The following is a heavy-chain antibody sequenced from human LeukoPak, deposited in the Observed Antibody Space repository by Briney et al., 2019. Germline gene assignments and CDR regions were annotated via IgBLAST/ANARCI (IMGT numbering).Heavy chain of an antibody. CDR2: INHSGST. V-gene: IGHV4-34*01. Sequence: SETLSLTCAVYGGSFSGYYWSWIRQPPGEGLEWIGEINHSGSTNYNPSLKSRVTISVDTSKNQFSLKLSSVTAADTAVYYCARGGVAGDWGQGTLVTVSS. D-gene: IGHD2-15*01. CDR3: ARGGVAGD. J-gene: IGHJ4*02. CDR1: GGSFSGYY.